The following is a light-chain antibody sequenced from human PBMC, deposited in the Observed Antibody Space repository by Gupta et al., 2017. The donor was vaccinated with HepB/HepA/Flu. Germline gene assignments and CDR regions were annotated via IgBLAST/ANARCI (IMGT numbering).Light chain of an antibody. CDR3: QQYNNWPRT. Sequence: EIVMTQSPATLSVSPGERATLSCRASQSVGSYLAWYQQKPGQAPRLLIYGASARATGISARFSGSGSGTXFTLTIXSLQSEDFAVYYCQQYNNWPRTFGXGTKVEIK. CDR1: QSVGSY. J-gene: IGKJ1*01. CDR2: GAS. V-gene: IGKV3-15*01.